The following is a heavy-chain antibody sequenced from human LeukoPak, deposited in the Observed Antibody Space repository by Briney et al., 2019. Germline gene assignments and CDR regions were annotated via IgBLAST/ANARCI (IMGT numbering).Heavy chain of an antibody. V-gene: IGHV3-21*01. D-gene: IGHD3-16*02. J-gene: IGHJ3*02. CDR3: ARDRGDYVWGSYRPDAFDI. CDR1: GFTFSSYS. CDR2: ISSSSSYI. Sequence: GGSLRLSCAASGFTFSSYSMNWVRQAPGKGLDWVSSISSSSSYIYYADSVKGRFTISRDNAKNSLYLQMNSLRAEDTAVYYCARDRGDYVWGSYRPDAFDIWGQGTMVTVSS.